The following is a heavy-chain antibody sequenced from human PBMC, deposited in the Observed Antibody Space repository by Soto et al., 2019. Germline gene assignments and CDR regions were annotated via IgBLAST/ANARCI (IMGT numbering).Heavy chain of an antibody. V-gene: IGHV3-7*01. CDR2: IKEDGSEK. CDR1: GFTFSKYW. Sequence: EVQVVESGGGLVQPGGSLRLSCAASGFTFSKYWMSWVRQAPGKGLEWVANIKEDGSEKYYVDSVKGRFTISRDNAKNSLYLQMHSLRAEDTAVYYCARVPVKVAAGTAWLDPWGQGTLVTVSS. CDR3: ARVPVKVAAGTAWLDP. D-gene: IGHD6-13*01. J-gene: IGHJ5*02.